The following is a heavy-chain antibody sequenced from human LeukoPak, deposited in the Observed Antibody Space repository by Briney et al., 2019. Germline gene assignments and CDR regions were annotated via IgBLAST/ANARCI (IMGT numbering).Heavy chain of an antibody. CDR1: GFTFSSYS. CDR3: ARGLVVVVAATRLTYYYYGMDV. J-gene: IGHJ6*02. CDR2: IYSGGST. Sequence: GGSLRLSCAASGFTFSSYSMNWVRQAPGKGLEWVSVIYSGGSTYYADSVKGRFTISRDNSKNTLYLQMNSLRAEDTAVYYCARGLVVVVAATRLTYYYYGMDVWGQGTTVTVSS. D-gene: IGHD2-15*01. V-gene: IGHV3-53*01.